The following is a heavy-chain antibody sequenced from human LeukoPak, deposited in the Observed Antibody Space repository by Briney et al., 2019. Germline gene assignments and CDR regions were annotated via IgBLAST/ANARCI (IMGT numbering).Heavy chain of an antibody. J-gene: IGHJ5*02. V-gene: IGHV1-24*01. CDR3: ATGPWGWFDP. CDR1: GYTLTELS. D-gene: IGHD3-16*01. CDR2: FDPEDGET. Sequence: ASVTVSCKVSGYTLTELSMHWVRQAPGKGPEWMGGFDPEDGETIYAQKFQGRVTMTEDTSTDTAFMELSSLRSEDTAVYYCATGPWGWFDPWGQGTLVTVSS.